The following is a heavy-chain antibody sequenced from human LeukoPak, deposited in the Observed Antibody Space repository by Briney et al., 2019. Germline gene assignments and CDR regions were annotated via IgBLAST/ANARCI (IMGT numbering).Heavy chain of an antibody. D-gene: IGHD3-10*01. Sequence: ASVKVSCKASGYTFTGYYIHWVRQAPGQGLEWMGWIHPNSGGTNYAQKFQGRVTMTRDTSISTAYMELSRLRSDDTAVYYCAREGVLLWFGEPNNWFDPWGQGTLVTVSS. CDR2: IHPNSGGT. CDR3: AREGVLLWFGEPNNWFDP. V-gene: IGHV1-2*02. J-gene: IGHJ5*02. CDR1: GYTFTGYY.